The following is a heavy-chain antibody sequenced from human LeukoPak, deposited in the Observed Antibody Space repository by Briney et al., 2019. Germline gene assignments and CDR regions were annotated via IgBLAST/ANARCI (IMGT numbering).Heavy chain of an antibody. V-gene: IGHV4-39*07. Sequence: SETLSLTCTVSGGSISSSSYYWGWIRQPPGKGLEWIGSIYYSGSTYYNPSLKSRVTISVDTSKNQFSLKLSSVTAADTAVYYCASSLRYFDWSLGYYYYYMDVWGKGTTVTVSS. CDR3: ASSLRYFDWSLGYYYYYMDV. J-gene: IGHJ6*03. CDR2: IYYSGST. CDR1: GGSISSSSYY. D-gene: IGHD3-9*01.